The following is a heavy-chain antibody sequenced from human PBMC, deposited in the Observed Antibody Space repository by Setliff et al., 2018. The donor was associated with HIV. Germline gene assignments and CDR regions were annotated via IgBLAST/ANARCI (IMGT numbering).Heavy chain of an antibody. J-gene: IGHJ4*02. V-gene: IGHV1-8*01. D-gene: IGHD2-15*01. CDR1: EYSFTSYD. CDR3: AIDSDGGNLEY. CDR2: LNPNSHNT. Sequence: ASVKVSCKPSEYSFTSYDINWVRQATGQGLEWMGWLNPNSHNTGYAQKFQGRVAMTWDTSISTAYMELSSLRSEDTAVYYCAIDSDGGNLEYWGQGTLVTVPQ.